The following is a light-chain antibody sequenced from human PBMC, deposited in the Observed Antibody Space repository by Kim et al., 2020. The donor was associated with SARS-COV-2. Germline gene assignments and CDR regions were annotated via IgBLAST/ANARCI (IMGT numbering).Light chain of an antibody. CDR3: QQRSNWRFT. Sequence: LSPGERATLAGRARQSVSSALAWYQQKPGQAPRLLIYDASNRATGIPARFSGSGSGTDFTLTITSLEPEDFAVYYCQQRSNWRFTFGPGTKVDIK. CDR2: DAS. V-gene: IGKV3-11*01. J-gene: IGKJ3*01. CDR1: QSVSSA.